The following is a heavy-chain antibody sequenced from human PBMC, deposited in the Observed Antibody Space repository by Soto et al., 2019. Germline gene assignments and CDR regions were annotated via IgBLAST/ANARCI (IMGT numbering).Heavy chain of an antibody. J-gene: IGHJ4*02. Sequence: SETLSLTCTVSGGSISSSCYYWGWIRQPPGKGLEWIGSIYYSGSTYYNPSLKSRVTISVDTSKNQFSLKLSSVTAADTAVYYCARLGAAVAGTLDYWGQGTLVTVSS. CDR1: GGSISSSCYY. D-gene: IGHD6-19*01. V-gene: IGHV4-39*01. CDR3: ARLGAAVAGTLDY. CDR2: IYYSGST.